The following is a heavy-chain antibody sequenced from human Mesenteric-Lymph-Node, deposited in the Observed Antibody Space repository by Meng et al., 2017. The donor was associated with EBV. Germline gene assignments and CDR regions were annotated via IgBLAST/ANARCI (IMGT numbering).Heavy chain of an antibody. V-gene: IGHV4-34*01. CDR3: ARPRIRYGSGSYYY. CDR1: GGSFSDYF. CDR2: INHSGST. Sequence: VQLQQWGAVLLQPSETPSLPCAVPGGSFSDYFWTWIRQAPGKGLEWVGEINHSGSTKYNPSLKSRVTISVDTSKNQISLNLNSVTAADTAVYYCARPRIRYGSGSYYYWGQGTLVTVSS. D-gene: IGHD3-10*01. J-gene: IGHJ4*02.